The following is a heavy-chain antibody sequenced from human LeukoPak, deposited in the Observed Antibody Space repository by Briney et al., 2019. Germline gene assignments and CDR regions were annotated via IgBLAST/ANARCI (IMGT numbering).Heavy chain of an antibody. D-gene: IGHD6-6*01. CDR1: GFTFDDYA. Sequence: GRSLRLSCAASGFTFDDYAMHWVRQAPGKGLEWVSGISWNGGSIGYADSVKGRFTISRDNAKNSLYLQMNSLRAEDTALYYCSKDNGGSSLDYWGQGTLVTVSS. J-gene: IGHJ4*02. V-gene: IGHV3-9*01. CDR3: SKDNGGSSLDY. CDR2: ISWNGGSI.